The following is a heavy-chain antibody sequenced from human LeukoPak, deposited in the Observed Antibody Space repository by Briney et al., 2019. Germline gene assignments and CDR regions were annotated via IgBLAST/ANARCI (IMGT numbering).Heavy chain of an antibody. Sequence: SETLSLTCTVSGGSISSHYWSWIRQPPGKGLEWIGYIYYSGSTNYNPSLKSRVTISVDTSKNQFSLKLSSVTAVDTAVYYCARAGVAAAGTWAEAFDIWGQGTMVTVSS. CDR3: ARAGVAAAGTWAEAFDI. V-gene: IGHV4-59*11. CDR2: IYYSGST. D-gene: IGHD6-13*01. CDR1: GGSISSHY. J-gene: IGHJ3*02.